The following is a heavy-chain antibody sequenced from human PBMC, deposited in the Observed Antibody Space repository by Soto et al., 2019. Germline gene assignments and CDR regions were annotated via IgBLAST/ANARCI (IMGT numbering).Heavy chain of an antibody. CDR2: ISDSGTT. J-gene: IGHJ5*02. CDR1: GFTFRTYA. Sequence: EVQLLDSGGGLVQPGVSLRLSCAASGFTFRTYAMSWVRQAPGKGLEWVSTISDSGTTYYANSVKGRFTISRDNSRNTLDLQMNSLRVEDTAVYYCAKGGEGSCSRTSCLYFSDSWGQGTLVTVSS. D-gene: IGHD2-2*01. CDR3: AKGGEGSCSRTSCLYFSDS. V-gene: IGHV3-23*01.